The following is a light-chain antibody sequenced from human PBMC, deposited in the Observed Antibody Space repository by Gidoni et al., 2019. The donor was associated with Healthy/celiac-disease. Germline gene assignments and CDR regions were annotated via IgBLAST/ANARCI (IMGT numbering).Light chain of an antibody. Sequence: AIRMTPSPSSFSASTGDRVTITCRASQGISSYLAWYQQKPGKAPKLLIYAASTLQIGVPSRFSGSGSGTDFTLTISCLQSEDFATYYCQQYYSYPRTFGQGTKVEIK. V-gene: IGKV1-8*01. CDR2: AAS. J-gene: IGKJ1*01. CDR1: QGISSY. CDR3: QQYYSYPRT.